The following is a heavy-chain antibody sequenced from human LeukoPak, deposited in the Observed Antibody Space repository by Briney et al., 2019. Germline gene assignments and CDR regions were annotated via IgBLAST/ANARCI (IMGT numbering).Heavy chain of an antibody. D-gene: IGHD5-18*01. J-gene: IGHJ4*02. CDR1: GGSFSGFY. Sequence: SETLSLTCAVYGGSFSGFYWSWIRQPPGKGLEWIGEIHYSGSTNYNPSLKSRVTISVDTSRNHFSLKLTSVTAADTAVYYCASGGYRHYWGQGTLVTVSS. CDR2: IHYSGST. CDR3: ASGGYRHY. V-gene: IGHV4-34*01.